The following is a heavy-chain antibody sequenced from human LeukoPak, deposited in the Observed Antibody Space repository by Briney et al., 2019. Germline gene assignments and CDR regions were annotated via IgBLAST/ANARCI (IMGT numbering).Heavy chain of an antibody. D-gene: IGHD6-13*01. CDR3: ARGVEAAAVDYYYYMDV. V-gene: IGHV4-34*01. CDR2: INQRGST. CDR1: GGSFSVYY. J-gene: IGHJ6*03. Sequence: PADTLSLTCAVYGGSFSVYYWSWIRDPPGEGGEWIVEINQRGSTNYNPSLKRRVTISVDTSKNQFSLKLSSVTAADTAVYYCARGVEAAAVDYYYYMDVWGKGTTVTVSS.